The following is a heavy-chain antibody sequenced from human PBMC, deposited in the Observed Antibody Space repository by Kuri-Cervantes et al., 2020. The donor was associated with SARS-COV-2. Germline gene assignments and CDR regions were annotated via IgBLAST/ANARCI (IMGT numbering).Heavy chain of an antibody. CDR3: PTGLVDARSPLPSHYYGLSV. V-gene: IGHV1-24*01. D-gene: IGHD2-8*01. J-gene: IGHJ6*02. CDR2: FDPEDGER. Sequence: ASVKVSCKISGYTLTELSIYWVRLAPGKGLEWMGGFDPEDGERVSAQKFQGRVTMTEDTSTDTAYLELRSLRSDDTAVYYCPTGLVDARSPLPSHYYGLSVWGQGTTVTVSS. CDR1: GYTLTELS.